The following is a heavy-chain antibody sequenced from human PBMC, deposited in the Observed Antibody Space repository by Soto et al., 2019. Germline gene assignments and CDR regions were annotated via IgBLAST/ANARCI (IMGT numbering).Heavy chain of an antibody. CDR1: GFTFSNAW. V-gene: IGHV3-15*01. CDR3: TTDLADY. J-gene: IGHJ4*02. CDR2: IKSKTDGGKT. Sequence: GGSLRLSCTASGFTFSNAWMSWVRQAPGKGLEWVGRIKSKTDGGKTDYAAPVKGRFTISRDDSKNTLYLQMNSLKTEDSAVYYWTTDLADYWGQGTLVTVSS.